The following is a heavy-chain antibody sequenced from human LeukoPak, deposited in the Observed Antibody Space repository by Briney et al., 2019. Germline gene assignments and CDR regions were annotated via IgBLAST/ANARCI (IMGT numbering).Heavy chain of an antibody. CDR3: ARGRGRHSSSWYYFDY. D-gene: IGHD6-13*01. CDR1: GGSFSGYY. CDR2: INHSGST. V-gene: IGHV4-34*01. J-gene: IGHJ4*02. Sequence: SETLSLTCAVYGGSFSGYYWSWIRQPPGKGLEWIGEINHSGSTNYNPSLKSRVTISVDTSKNQFSQKLSSVTAADTAVYYCARGRGRHSSSWYYFDYWGQGTLVTVSS.